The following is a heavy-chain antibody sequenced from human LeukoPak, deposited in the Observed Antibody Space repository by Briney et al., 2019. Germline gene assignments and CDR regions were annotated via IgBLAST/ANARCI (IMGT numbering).Heavy chain of an antibody. CDR2: ISAYNSNT. CDR1: GYSFTSYG. CDR3: ARDGIAAAGGGGNYYYYGMDV. V-gene: IGHV1-18*01. Sequence: ASVTVSCKASGYSFTSYGIRWVRQAPGQGLEWVGWISAYNSNTNHAQKLEGRVTMTTDTSKSTAYMELRSLRSDDTAVYYCARDGIAAAGGGGNYYYYGMDVWGQGTTVTVSS. D-gene: IGHD6-13*01. J-gene: IGHJ6*02.